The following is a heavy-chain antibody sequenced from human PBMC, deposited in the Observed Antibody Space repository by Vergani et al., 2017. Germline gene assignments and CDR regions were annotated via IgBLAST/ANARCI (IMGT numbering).Heavy chain of an antibody. CDR1: GFTFSDYY. V-gene: IGHV3-11*05. Sequence: QVQLVESGGGLVKPGGSLRLSCAASGFTFSDYYMSWIRQAPGKGLEWVSYISSSSSYTNYADSVKGRFTISRDNAKNSLYLQMNSLRAQDTAVYYCARGPADSSGYYNYFDYWGQGTLVTVSS. J-gene: IGHJ4*02. D-gene: IGHD3-22*01. CDR2: ISSSSSYT. CDR3: ARGPADSSGYYNYFDY.